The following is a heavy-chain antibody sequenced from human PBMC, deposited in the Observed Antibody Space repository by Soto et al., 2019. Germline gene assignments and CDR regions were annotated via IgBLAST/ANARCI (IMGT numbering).Heavy chain of an antibody. D-gene: IGHD3-16*01. CDR2: VTPINGAT. CDR1: GYTFTNHH. Sequence: QVQLVQSGAEVKMPGASVKVSCKAYGYTFTNHHVHWVRLAPGQGLEWMGIVTPINGATHYAASFQARVALTRDTSTNTVYLELSSLRSADTAVYYCDREAGETVMNWGFAVWGHGTLVAVSS. V-gene: IGHV1-46*01. J-gene: IGHJ4*01. CDR3: DREAGETVMNWGFAV.